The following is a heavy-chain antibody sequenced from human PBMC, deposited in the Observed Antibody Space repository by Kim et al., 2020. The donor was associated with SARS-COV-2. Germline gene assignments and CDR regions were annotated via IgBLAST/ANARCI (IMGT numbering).Heavy chain of an antibody. D-gene: IGHD4-17*01. CDR2: ISSDSSTT. J-gene: IGHJ4*02. CDR3: ARDRHGDYLVDN. V-gene: IGHV3-48*02. Sequence: GGSLRLSCVASGFTFSSYSMNWVRQAPGKGLEWVSYISSDSSTTYYADSVKGRFTISRDNVKKSLYLQMSSLRDEDTAVCYCARDRHGDYLVDNWGQGTL. CDR1: GFTFSSYS.